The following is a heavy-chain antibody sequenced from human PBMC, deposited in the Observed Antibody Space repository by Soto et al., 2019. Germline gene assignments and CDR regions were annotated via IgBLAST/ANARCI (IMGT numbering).Heavy chain of an antibody. J-gene: IGHJ6*03. D-gene: IGHD2-15*01. CDR2: IYYSGST. Sequence: QVQLQESGPGLVKPSETLSLTCTVSGGSISSYYWSWIRQPPGKGLEWIGYIYYSGSTNYNPSLKSRVTISVDTSKNQFSLKRSSVTAADTAVYYCARHDSGGSYYYYYYMDVWGKGTTVTVSS. CDR3: ARHDSGGSYYYYYYMDV. CDR1: GGSISSYY. V-gene: IGHV4-59*08.